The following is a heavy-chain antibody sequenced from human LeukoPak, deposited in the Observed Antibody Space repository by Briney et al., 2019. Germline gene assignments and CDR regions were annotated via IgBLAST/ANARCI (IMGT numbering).Heavy chain of an antibody. V-gene: IGHV1-24*01. D-gene: IGHD3-22*01. CDR2: FDPEDGET. CDR3: ATVSYYYDSSGYQGYFQH. CDR1: GYTLTELS. J-gene: IGHJ1*01. Sequence: ASVKVSCKDSGYTLTELSIHWVPQAPGKGLEWMGGFDPEDGETIYAQRFQGRVTMTENTSTDTAYLELSSLRSEDAAVYYCATVSYYYDSSGYQGYFQHWGQGTLVTVSS.